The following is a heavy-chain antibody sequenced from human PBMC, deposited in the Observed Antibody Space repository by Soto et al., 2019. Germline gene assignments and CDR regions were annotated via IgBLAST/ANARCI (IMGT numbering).Heavy chain of an antibody. CDR2: ISAYNGNT. V-gene: IGHV1-18*01. CDR3: ARVDTIFGVVIPGAYFDY. CDR1: GYTFTSYG. Sequence: GASVKVSCKASGYTFTSYGISWVRQAPGQGLEWMGWISAYNGNTNYAQKLQGRVTMTTDTSTSTAYMELRSLRSDDTAVYYCARVDTIFGVVIPGAYFDYWGQGTLVTVSS. J-gene: IGHJ4*02. D-gene: IGHD3-3*01.